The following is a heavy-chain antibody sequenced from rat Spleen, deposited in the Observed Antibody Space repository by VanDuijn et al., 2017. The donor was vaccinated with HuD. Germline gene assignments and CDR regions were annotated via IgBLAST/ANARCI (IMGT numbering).Heavy chain of an antibody. CDR3: ARHPDYSNYFDY. V-gene: IGHV5-29*01. CDR2: MSYGDSSGHSST. J-gene: IGHJ2*01. Sequence: EVQLVESDGGLVQPGRSLKLSCTASGFTLSDYSMAWVRQAPTKGLEWVATMSYGDSSGHSSTYYRDSVKGRFTVSRDNAKSTLYLQMDSLRSEDTATYYCARHPDYSNYFDYWGQGVMVTVSS. CDR1: GFTLSDYS. D-gene: IGHD1-1*01.